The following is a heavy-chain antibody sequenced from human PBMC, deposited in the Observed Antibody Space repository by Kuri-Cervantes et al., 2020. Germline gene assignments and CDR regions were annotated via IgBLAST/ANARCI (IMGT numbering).Heavy chain of an antibody. D-gene: IGHD2-15*01. CDR3: ARDHGSGGSGDY. Sequence: ASVKVSCKASSYTFTSYGISWVRQAPGQGLEWMGWISAYNGNTNYAQKLQGRVTMTTDTSTSTAYMELSSLRSEDTAVYYCARDHGSGGSGDYWGQGTLVTVSS. J-gene: IGHJ4*02. CDR1: SYTFTSYG. CDR2: ISAYNGNT. V-gene: IGHV1-18*01.